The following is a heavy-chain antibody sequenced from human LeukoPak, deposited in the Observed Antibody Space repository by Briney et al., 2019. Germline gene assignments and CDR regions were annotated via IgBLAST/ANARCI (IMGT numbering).Heavy chain of an antibody. CDR3: ARTREYSSTWFFPPFDP. Sequence: ASVKVSCKASGYTFTGYYMNWVRQAPGQGLEWMGWINPNSGRTNYAHNFQGRVTLTRDPSISTAYMELTGLTSNDTGVYYCARTREYSSTWFFPPFDPWGQGTLGTVSS. CDR1: GYTFTGYY. D-gene: IGHD6-13*01. CDR2: INPNSGRT. J-gene: IGHJ5*02. V-gene: IGHV1-2*02.